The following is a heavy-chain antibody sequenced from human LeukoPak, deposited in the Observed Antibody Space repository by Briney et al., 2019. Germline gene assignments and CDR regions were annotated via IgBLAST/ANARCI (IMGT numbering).Heavy chain of an antibody. D-gene: IGHD5-18*01. CDR2: ISYDGSNK. V-gene: IGHV3-30-3*01. CDR1: GFTFSSYA. CDR3: ARDRAYTYAPIFDY. Sequence: GGSLRLSCAASGFTFSSYAMHWVRQAPGKGLEWVAVISYDGSNKYYADSVKGRFTISRDNSKNTLYLQMNSLRAEDTAVYYCARDRAYTYAPIFDYWGQGTLVTVSS. J-gene: IGHJ4*02.